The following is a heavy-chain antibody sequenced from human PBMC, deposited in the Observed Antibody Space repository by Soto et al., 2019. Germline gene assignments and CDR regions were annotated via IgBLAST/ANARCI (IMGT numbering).Heavy chain of an antibody. Sequence: SETLSLTCTVSGGSISSYYWSWIRQPPGKGLERIGYIYYSGSTNYNPSLKSRVTISVDTSKNQFSLKLSSVTAADTAVYYCARTNYYDSSGYSGEDAFDIWGQGTMVTVSS. J-gene: IGHJ3*02. D-gene: IGHD3-22*01. V-gene: IGHV4-59*01. CDR2: IYYSGST. CDR3: ARTNYYDSSGYSGEDAFDI. CDR1: GGSISSYY.